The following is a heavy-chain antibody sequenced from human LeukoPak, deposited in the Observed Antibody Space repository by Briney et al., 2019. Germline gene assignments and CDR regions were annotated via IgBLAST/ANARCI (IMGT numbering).Heavy chain of an antibody. Sequence: ASVKVSCKDSGYIFPNYDINWVRQATGQGLEWMGWMNPKTGNTGYAQKFQGRVTMTRDTSTNTAYMELSSLRLEDTAVYYCARDNYPYGLDVWGQGTTVTVSS. J-gene: IGHJ6*02. V-gene: IGHV1-8*01. CDR1: GYIFPNYD. CDR3: ARDNYPYGLDV. CDR2: MNPKTGNT. D-gene: IGHD1-1*01.